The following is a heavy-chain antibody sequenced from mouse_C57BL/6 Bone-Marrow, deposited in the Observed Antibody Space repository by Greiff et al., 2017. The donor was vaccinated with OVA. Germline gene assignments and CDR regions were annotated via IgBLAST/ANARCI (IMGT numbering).Heavy chain of an antibody. J-gene: IGHJ3*01. V-gene: IGHV1-50*01. Sequence: VQLQQSGAELVKPGASVKLSCKASGYTFTSYWMQWVKQRPGQGLEWIGEIDPSDSNTYYNQKFKGKATLTVDTSTSTAYMQLSSLTSEDSAVYYCARWETGRGLAYWGQGTLVTVSA. CDR1: GYTFTSYW. D-gene: IGHD4-1*01. CDR3: ARWETGRGLAY. CDR2: IDPSDSNT.